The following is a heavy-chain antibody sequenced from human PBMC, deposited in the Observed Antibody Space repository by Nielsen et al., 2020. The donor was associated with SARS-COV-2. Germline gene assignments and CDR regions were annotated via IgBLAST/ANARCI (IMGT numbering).Heavy chain of an antibody. J-gene: IGHJ3*02. CDR1: GYTFTGYY. CDR2: INPNSGGT. D-gene: IGHD3-9*01. V-gene: IGHV1-2*04. CDR3: ARDVISRYFDWLDAFDI. Sequence: ASVKVSCKASGYTFTGYYMHWVRQAPGQGLEWMGWINPNSGGTNYAQKFQGWVTMTRDTSISTAYMELSSLRSEDTAVYYCARDVISRYFDWLDAFDIWGQGTMVTVSS.